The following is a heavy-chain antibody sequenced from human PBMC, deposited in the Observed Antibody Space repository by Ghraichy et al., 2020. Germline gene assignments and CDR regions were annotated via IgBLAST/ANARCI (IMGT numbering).Heavy chain of an antibody. D-gene: IGHD3-3*01. Sequence: ASVKVSCKASGYTFTGYFLHWVRQAPGQGLEWMGRINPNSGGTNYAQKFQGRVTMTRDTSISTVYMELSSLRSDDTAVYYCARAQRGYYGPFEYWGQGTLVTVSS. CDR2: INPNSGGT. CDR3: ARAQRGYYGPFEY. CDR1: GYTFTGYF. J-gene: IGHJ4*02. V-gene: IGHV1-2*06.